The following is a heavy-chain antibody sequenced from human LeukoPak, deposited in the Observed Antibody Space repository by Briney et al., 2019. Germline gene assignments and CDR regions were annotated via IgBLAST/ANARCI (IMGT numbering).Heavy chain of an antibody. D-gene: IGHD1-1*01. CDR2: ISAYNGNT. J-gene: IGHJ4*02. CDR1: VYTYTSYG. CDR3: ARDPQNWNPDY. Sequence: GASVNDSRKASVYTYTSYGISWVRQAPGQGLEWMGWISAYNGNTNYAQKLQGRVTMTTGTSTSTAYMELRSLRSDDTAVYYCARDPQNWNPDYWGQGTLVTVSS. V-gene: IGHV1-18*01.